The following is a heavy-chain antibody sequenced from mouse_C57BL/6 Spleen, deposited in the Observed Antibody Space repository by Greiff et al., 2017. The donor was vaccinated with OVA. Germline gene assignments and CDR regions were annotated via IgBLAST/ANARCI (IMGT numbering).Heavy chain of an antibody. CDR2: ISYDGSN. CDR1: GYSITSGYY. Sequence: ESGPGLVKPSQSLSLTCSVTGYSITSGYYWNWIRQFPGNKLEWMGYISYDGSNNYNPSLKNRISITRDTSKNQFFLKLNSVTTEDTATYYCANYGNYAYWYFDVWGTGTTVTVSS. V-gene: IGHV3-6*01. J-gene: IGHJ1*03. D-gene: IGHD2-1*01. CDR3: ANYGNYAYWYFDV.